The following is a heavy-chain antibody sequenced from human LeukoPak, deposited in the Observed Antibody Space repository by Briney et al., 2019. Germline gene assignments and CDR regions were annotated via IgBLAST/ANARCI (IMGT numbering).Heavy chain of an antibody. J-gene: IGHJ4*02. V-gene: IGHV3-15*01. CDR2: IKAKAHGGTT. CDR1: GFTFINAW. D-gene: IGHD1-26*01. Sequence: PGGFLRLSCAASGFTFINAWMAWVRQAPGKGLEWVGRIKAKAHGGTTDYAAPVKGRFTISRDDSKNTLYLQMSSLKTEDTAVYYCTTDGVGIEGATFDYWGQGTLVTVSS. CDR3: TTDGVGIEGATFDY.